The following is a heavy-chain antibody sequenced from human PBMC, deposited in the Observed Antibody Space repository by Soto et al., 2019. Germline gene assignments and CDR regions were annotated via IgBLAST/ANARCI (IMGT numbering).Heavy chain of an antibody. J-gene: IGHJ4*01. Sequence: QVQLQESGPGLVKPSGTLSLTCAVSGGSISSSNWWSWVRQPPGKGLEWIGEVYHSGSTHYNPSLTIRVALSVDPSNDQSALHLTSVTAADTAVYYCVGLDGVAAGDVDYWGHGTLVTVSS. V-gene: IGHV4-4*02. D-gene: IGHD3-3*01. CDR2: VYHSGST. CDR3: VGLDGVAAGDVDY. CDR1: GGSISSSNW.